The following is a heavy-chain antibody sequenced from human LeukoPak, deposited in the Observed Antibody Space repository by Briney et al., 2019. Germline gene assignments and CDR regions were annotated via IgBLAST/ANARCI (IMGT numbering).Heavy chain of an antibody. CDR1: GGTFSSYT. J-gene: IGHJ6*03. CDR3: ARATVDTTMVDYSYYMDV. Sequence: SVKVSCKASGGTFSSYTISWVRQAPGQGLEWMGGIILIFGTSNYALKFQGRVTITADKSTSTAYMELSGLRSEDTAVYYCARATVDTTMVDYSYYMDVWGKGTTVTVSS. V-gene: IGHV1-69*06. D-gene: IGHD5-18*01. CDR2: IILIFGTS.